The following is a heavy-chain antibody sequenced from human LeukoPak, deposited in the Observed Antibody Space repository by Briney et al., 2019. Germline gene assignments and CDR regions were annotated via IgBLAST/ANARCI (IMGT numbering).Heavy chain of an antibody. D-gene: IGHD2-8*01. J-gene: IGHJ4*02. V-gene: IGHV1-2*02. CDR1: GGTSSSYA. CDR2: INPNSGGT. CDR3: ARGVYDNYFDY. Sequence: ASVTVSCKASGGTSSSYAISWVRQAPGQGLEWMGWINPNSGGTNSAQKFQGRVTMTRDTSNSTAYMELSRLRSDDTAVYYCARGVYDNYFDYWGQGTLVTVSS.